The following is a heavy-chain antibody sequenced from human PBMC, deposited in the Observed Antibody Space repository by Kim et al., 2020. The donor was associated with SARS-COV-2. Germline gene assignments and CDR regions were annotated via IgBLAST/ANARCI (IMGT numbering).Heavy chain of an antibody. CDR3: ARGVVVPAPYDY. Sequence: SETLSLTCAVYGGSFSGYYWSWIRQPPGKGLEWIGEINHSGSTNYNPSLKSRVTISVDTSKNQFSLKLSSVTAADTAVYYCARGVVVPAPYDYWGQGTLVTVSS. CDR1: GGSFSGYY. J-gene: IGHJ4*02. CDR2: INHSGST. D-gene: IGHD2-2*01. V-gene: IGHV4-34*01.